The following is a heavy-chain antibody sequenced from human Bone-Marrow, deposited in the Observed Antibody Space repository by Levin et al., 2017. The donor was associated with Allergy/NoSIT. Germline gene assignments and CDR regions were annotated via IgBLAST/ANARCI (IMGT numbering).Heavy chain of an antibody. CDR1: GFPFSDYW. CDR3: ARLRAVAGNDY. D-gene: IGHD6-19*01. Sequence: PGGSLRLSCAASGFPFSDYWMHWVRQPPGKGLVWISRVNRDGTSTTYADSVKGRFITSRDNAKNMLYLQMNSLRVEDTAVYYCARLRAVAGNDYWGQGILVTVSS. V-gene: IGHV3-74*01. J-gene: IGHJ4*02. CDR2: VNRDGTST.